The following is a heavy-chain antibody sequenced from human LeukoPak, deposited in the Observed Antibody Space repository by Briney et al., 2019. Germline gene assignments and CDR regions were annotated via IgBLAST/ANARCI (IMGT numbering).Heavy chain of an antibody. CDR2: ISRTSSYI. Sequence: GGSLRLSCAASGFTFSTYSINWVRQAPGKGLEWVSSISRTSSYIYYADSVKGRFTISRDNAKNSLYQQMNSLRAEDTAVYYCARITSGRSTYYFDYWGQGTLVTVSS. CDR1: GFTFSTYS. V-gene: IGHV3-21*01. J-gene: IGHJ4*02. CDR3: ARITSGRSTYYFDY. D-gene: IGHD1-26*01.